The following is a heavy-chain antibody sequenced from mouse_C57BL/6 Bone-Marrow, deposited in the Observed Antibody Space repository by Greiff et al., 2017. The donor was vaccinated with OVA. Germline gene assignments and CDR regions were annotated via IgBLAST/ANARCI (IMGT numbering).Heavy chain of an antibody. Sequence: EVNVVESGGGLVQPGESLKLSCESNEYEFPSHDMSWVRKTPEKRLELVAAINSDGGSTYYPDTMERRFIISRDNTKKTLYLQMSSLRSEDTALYYCARLGYGSSYENWYFDVWGTGTTVTVSS. J-gene: IGHJ1*03. V-gene: IGHV5-2*01. D-gene: IGHD1-1*01. CDR3: ARLGYGSSYENWYFDV. CDR2: INSDGGST. CDR1: EYEFPSHD.